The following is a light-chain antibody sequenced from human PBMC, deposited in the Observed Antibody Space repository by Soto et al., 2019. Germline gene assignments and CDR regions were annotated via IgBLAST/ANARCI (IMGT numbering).Light chain of an antibody. CDR2: STS. Sequence: AIQMTQFPSSLSASVGDRVTITCRASQDIRSDLGWYQKRPGKAPQLLIFSTSTLQSGVPSRFSGSGSGTDFTLTITSLQPEDFAAYYCLQDNEYPLTFGGGTKVEI. CDR3: LQDNEYPLT. J-gene: IGKJ4*01. CDR1: QDIRSD. V-gene: IGKV1-6*01.